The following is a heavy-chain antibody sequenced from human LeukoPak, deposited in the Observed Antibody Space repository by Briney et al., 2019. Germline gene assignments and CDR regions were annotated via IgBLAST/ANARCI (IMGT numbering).Heavy chain of an antibody. Sequence: PGGSLRLSCAASGFTFSTYSMNWVRQAPGKGLEWVSSISTSGSYIFYADSVKGRFTISRDNAKDSLYLQMNSLRAEDTAVYYCAGTYYYGSESYYLDYWGQGTLVAVSS. V-gene: IGHV3-21*01. J-gene: IGHJ4*02. CDR3: AGTYYYGSESYYLDY. D-gene: IGHD3-10*01. CDR1: GFTFSTYS. CDR2: ISTSGSYI.